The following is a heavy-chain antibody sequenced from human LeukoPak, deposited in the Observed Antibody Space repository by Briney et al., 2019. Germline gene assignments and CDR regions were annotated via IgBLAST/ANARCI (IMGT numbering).Heavy chain of an antibody. CDR1: GGTLSSYA. CDR2: IIPILDIS. V-gene: IGHV1-69*04. CDR3: ARDGFCGGDCPSH. Sequence: SVKVPCKASGGTLSSYAISWVRQAPGQGLEWMGRIIPILDISNYAQKFQGRVTVTADKSTSTAYMELSSLRSEDTALYYCARDGFCGGDCPSHWGQGTLVTVSS. D-gene: IGHD2-21*02. J-gene: IGHJ4*02.